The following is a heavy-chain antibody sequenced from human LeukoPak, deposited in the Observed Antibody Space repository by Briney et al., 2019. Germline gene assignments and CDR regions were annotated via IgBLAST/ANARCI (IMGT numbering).Heavy chain of an antibody. CDR3: STEYGDSFDY. D-gene: IGHD4-17*01. J-gene: IGHJ4*02. CDR2: INSHGSST. Sequence: GGSLRLSSAASGFTFSSYWMHWVRQAPGKGLVWVSRINSHGSSTSYADSVKGRFTISRDNAKNTPYLQMNSLRAEDTAVYYCSTEYGDSFDYWGQGTLVTVSS. V-gene: IGHV3-74*01. CDR1: GFTFSSYW.